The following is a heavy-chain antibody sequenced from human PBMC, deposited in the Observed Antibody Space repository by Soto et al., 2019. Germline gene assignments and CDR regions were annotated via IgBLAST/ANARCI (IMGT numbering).Heavy chain of an antibody. Sequence: QVQLVQSGAEVKKPGSSVKVSCKASGGTFSSYAISWVRQAPGQGLEWMGGIIPIFGTANYAQKFQGRVTIXAXXSTSTGYMELSSLRSEDTAVYYCARDYMTPYGMDVWGQGTTVTVSS. CDR1: GGTFSSYA. D-gene: IGHD2-2*02. J-gene: IGHJ6*02. CDR3: ARDYMTPYGMDV. CDR2: IIPIFGTA. V-gene: IGHV1-69*12.